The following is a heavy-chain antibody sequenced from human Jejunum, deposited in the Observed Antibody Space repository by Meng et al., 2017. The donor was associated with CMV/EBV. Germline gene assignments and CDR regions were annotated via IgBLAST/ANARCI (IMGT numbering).Heavy chain of an antibody. V-gene: IGHV1-2*02. J-gene: IGHJ4*02. CDR3: AKDAGSFLDYYFDY. D-gene: IGHD1-26*01. CDR1: EYTFTDYC. CDR2: INPQTGDT. Sequence: SEYTFTDYCMQWVRQAPGQGLEWMGWINPQTGDTNYAPKFQGRVAMTRDMSINTVYMEVTRLRSDDTAVYYCAKDAGSFLDYYFDYWGQGTLVTVSS.